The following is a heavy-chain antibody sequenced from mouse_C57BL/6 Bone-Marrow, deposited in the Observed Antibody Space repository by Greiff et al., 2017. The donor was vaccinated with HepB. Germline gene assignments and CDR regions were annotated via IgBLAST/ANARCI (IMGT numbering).Heavy chain of an antibody. J-gene: IGHJ3*01. CDR2: IHPNSGST. CDR1: GYTFTSYW. CDR3: ARKGGNYPSWFAY. Sequence: VQLQHPGAELVKPGASVKLSCKASGYTFTSYWMHWVKQRPGQGLEWIGMIHPNSGSTNYNEKFKSKATLTVDKSSSTAYMQLSSLTSEDSAVYYCARKGGNYPSWFAYWGQGTLVTVSA. D-gene: IGHD2-1*01. V-gene: IGHV1-64*01.